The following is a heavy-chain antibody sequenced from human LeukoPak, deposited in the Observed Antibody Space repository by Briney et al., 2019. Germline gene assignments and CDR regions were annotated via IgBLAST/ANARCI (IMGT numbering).Heavy chain of an antibody. D-gene: IGHD3-22*01. V-gene: IGHV3-9*01. CDR1: GFTFDDYA. J-gene: IGHJ6*04. CDR2: MCWNRSSI. Sequence: GGSLRLSCAASGFTFDDYAMHWVRQAPGKGLEWVSGMCWNRSSIGYADSVKGRFTISRDNSKNSLYLQMTSLRGEDTALYYWTQDRQYYYHSIVSGRGGMCVCGEGTTVTVSS. CDR3: TQDRQYYYHSIVSGRGGMCV.